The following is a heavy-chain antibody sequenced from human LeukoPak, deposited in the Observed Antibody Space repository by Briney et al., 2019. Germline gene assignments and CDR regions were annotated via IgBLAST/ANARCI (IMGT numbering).Heavy chain of an antibody. CDR1: GFTVSSNE. CDR2: INHSGST. D-gene: IGHD3-10*01. J-gene: IGHJ5*02. CDR3: ARKGSTSGRITMVRGAKVWFDP. V-gene: IGHV4-34*01. Sequence: GSLRLSCAASGFTVSSNEMSWIRQPPGKGLEWIGEINHSGSTNYNPSLKSRVTIPVDTSKNQFSLKLSSVTAADTAVYYCARKGSTSGRITMVRGAKVWFDPWGQGTLVTVSS.